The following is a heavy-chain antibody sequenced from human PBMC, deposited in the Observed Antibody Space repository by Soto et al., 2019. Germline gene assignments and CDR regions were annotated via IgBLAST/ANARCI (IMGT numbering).Heavy chain of an antibody. D-gene: IGHD6-13*01. J-gene: IGHJ6*02. V-gene: IGHV3-74*03. CDR2: INNDGTDT. CDR1: GFTFSNYW. CDR3: ARGGLQHALDV. Sequence: EVQLVESGGGLVQPGGSLRLSCAASGFTFSNYWMYWVRQAPGKGLVWVSRINNDGTDTTHADSVKGRFTISRDNAEKTLYLQRNSPRVEVTAVYYWARGGLQHALDVWGQGSTVTVSS.